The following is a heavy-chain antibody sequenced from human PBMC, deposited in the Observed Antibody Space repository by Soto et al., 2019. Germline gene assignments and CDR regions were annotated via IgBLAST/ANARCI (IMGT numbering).Heavy chain of an antibody. Sequence: QVQLVQSGAEEKKPGASVKVSCKASGYTFTNYAMHWVRQAPGQRLEWMGWINAGNGNTKYSQKLQGRVTITRDTSASTAYMELSSLRSEDTAVYYCARSIVVVTALDYWGQGTLVTVSS. J-gene: IGHJ4*02. CDR2: INAGNGNT. V-gene: IGHV1-3*05. D-gene: IGHD2-21*02. CDR1: GYTFTNYA. CDR3: ARSIVVVTALDY.